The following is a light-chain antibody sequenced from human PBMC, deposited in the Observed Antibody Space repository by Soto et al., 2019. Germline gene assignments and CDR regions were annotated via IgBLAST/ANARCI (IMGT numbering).Light chain of an antibody. CDR1: QSVSSY. J-gene: IGKJ1*01. Sequence: EIVLTQSPATLSSSPGERATLSCRASQSVSSYLAWYQQKRGQAPRLLISDATNRATGIPARFNGSGSGTDFTLDISSLGPEDFAVYYYQLGSNCPPWTFGQGTKVEIK. CDR2: DAT. CDR3: QLGSNCPPWT. V-gene: IGKV3-11*01.